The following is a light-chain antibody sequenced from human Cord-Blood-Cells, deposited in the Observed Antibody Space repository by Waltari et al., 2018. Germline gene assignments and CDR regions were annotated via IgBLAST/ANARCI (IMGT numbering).Light chain of an antibody. CDR1: NIGSKS. CDR3: QVWDSSSDHPGVV. Sequence: SYVLTQPPSVSVAPGKTARITCGVNNIGSKSVPWCHQKPGQAPVLVVYDDSDRPSGIPERFSGSNSGNTATLTISRVEAGDEADYYCQVWDSSSDHPGVVFGGGTKLTVL. J-gene: IGLJ2*01. CDR2: DDS. V-gene: IGLV3-21*03.